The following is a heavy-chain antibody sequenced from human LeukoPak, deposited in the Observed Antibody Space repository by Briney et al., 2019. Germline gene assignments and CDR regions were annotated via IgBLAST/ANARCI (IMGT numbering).Heavy chain of an antibody. CDR1: GFTFRDYY. CDR3: ARIMSSGSN. Sequence: PGGSLRLSCAASGFTFRDYYMSWIRQAPGKGLEGVSYISSSSSFTNYADSVKGRFTISRDNAKNSLYLQMNSLRAEDTAVYYCARIMSSGSNWGQGTLVTVSS. V-gene: IGHV3-11*03. D-gene: IGHD1-26*01. J-gene: IGHJ4*02. CDR2: ISSSSSFT.